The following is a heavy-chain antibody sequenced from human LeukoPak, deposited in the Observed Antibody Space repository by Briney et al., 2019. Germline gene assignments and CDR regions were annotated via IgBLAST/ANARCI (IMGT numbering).Heavy chain of an antibody. Sequence: SETLSLTCAVSGGSISSSNWWSWVRQPPGKGLEWIGEIYHSGSTNYNPSLKSRVTISVDKSKNQFSLKLSSVTAADTAVYYCARHFISSGYYYRSRDAFDIWGQGTMVTVSS. CDR2: IYHSGST. CDR3: ARHFISSGYYYRSRDAFDI. CDR1: GGSISSSNW. V-gene: IGHV4-4*02. D-gene: IGHD3-22*01. J-gene: IGHJ3*02.